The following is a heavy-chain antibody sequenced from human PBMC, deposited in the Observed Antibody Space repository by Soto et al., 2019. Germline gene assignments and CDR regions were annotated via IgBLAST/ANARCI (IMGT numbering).Heavy chain of an antibody. CDR1: GFTFSSYA. V-gene: IGHV3-23*01. D-gene: IGHD3-9*01. CDR3: AKSKHDILTGYYEYYFDY. CDR2: ISGSGGST. Sequence: EVQLLESGGGLVQPVGSLRLSCAASGFTFSSYAMSWVRQAPGKGLEWVSAISGSGGSTYYADSVKGRFTISRDNSKNTLYLQMNSLRAEDTAVYYCAKSKHDILTGYYEYYFDYWGQGTLVTVSS. J-gene: IGHJ4*02.